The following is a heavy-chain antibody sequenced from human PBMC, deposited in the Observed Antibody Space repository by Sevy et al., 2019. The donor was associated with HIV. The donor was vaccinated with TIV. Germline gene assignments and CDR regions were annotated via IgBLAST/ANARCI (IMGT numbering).Heavy chain of an antibody. J-gene: IGHJ6*03. Sequence: SETLSLTCTVSGGSISSSSYYWGWIRQPPGKGLEWIGSIYYSGSTYYNPSLKSRVTISVDTSKNQFSLKLSSVTAADTAVYYCARTLTSLDYMDVWGKWTTVTVSS. V-gene: IGHV4-39*01. CDR2: IYYSGST. CDR1: GGSISSSSYY. D-gene: IGHD3-16*01. CDR3: ARTLTSLDYMDV.